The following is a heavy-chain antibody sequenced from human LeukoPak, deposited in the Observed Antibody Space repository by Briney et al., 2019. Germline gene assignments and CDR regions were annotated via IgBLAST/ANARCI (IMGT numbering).Heavy chain of an antibody. D-gene: IGHD4-17*01. V-gene: IGHV1-69*06. CDR3: ARDLGLRDRSLAY. J-gene: IGHJ4*02. CDR1: GGTFSSYA. Sequence: SVRVSCKASGGTFSSYAISWVRQAPGQGLEWMGGIIPIFGTANYAQKFQGRVTITADKSTSTAYMELSSLRSEDTAVYYCARDLGLRDRSLAYWGQGTLVTVSS. CDR2: IIPIFGTA.